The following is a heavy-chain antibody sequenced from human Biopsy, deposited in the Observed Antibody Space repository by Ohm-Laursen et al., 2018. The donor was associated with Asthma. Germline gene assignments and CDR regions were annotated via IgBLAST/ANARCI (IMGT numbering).Heavy chain of an antibody. CDR1: GFTFDNYT. Sequence: LRLSCAASGFTFDNYTMHWVRQAPGKGLEWVTIISYDGRNAYYADSVEGRFTISRDNSKNTLFLQMSSLRPEDTAVYYCARGGLHYYEYYGMDVWGQGTTVTVSS. CDR3: ARGGLHYYEYYGMDV. CDR2: ISYDGRNA. V-gene: IGHV3-30*04. J-gene: IGHJ6*02. D-gene: IGHD2-21*02.